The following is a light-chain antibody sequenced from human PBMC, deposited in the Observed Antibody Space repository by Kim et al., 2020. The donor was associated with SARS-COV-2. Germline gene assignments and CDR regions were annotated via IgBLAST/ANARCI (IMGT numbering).Light chain of an antibody. CDR1: SSDVGGYNY. Sequence: QSALTQPASVSGSPGQSITISCTGTSSDVGGYNYVSWYQQHPGKAPKLMIYDVSNRPSGVSNRFSGSKSGNTASLTISGLQAEDEADYYCSSHTSSSTGVFGGGTQLTVL. V-gene: IGLV2-14*03. CDR2: DVS. J-gene: IGLJ3*02. CDR3: SSHTSSSTGV.